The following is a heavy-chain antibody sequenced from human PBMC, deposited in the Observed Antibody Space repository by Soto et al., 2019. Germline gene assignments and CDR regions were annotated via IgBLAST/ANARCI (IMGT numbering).Heavy chain of an antibody. CDR3: ARHASYYVSSGYFGTY. V-gene: IGHV5-10-1*01. Sequence: ESLKISCQGLGYTSTNHWITWVRQMPGKGLEWMGRINPSDSHTNYSPSFRGHVTMSVDKSISTAYLQWSSLKASDTAMYYCARHASYYVSSGYFGTYWGQGTLVTVSS. CDR1: GYTSTNHW. D-gene: IGHD3-22*01. J-gene: IGHJ4*02. CDR2: INPSDSHT.